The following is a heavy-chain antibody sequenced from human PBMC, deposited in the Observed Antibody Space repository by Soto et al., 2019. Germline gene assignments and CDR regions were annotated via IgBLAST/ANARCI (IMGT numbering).Heavy chain of an antibody. CDR1: GATPNNYI. D-gene: IGHD4-17*01. V-gene: IGHV1-69*02. J-gene: IGHJ5*02. Sequence: QVHLVQSGAEVRKPGSSVKVSCKTSGATPNNYIIGWVRQAPGQGLEWMGRIIPILGIPNYSQRFQDRLTITADISTSTIYMGLSSLRSDHTAIYFCARGGVVDYGDYNTWGQGTLVTVSS. CDR3: ARGGVVDYGDYNT. CDR2: IIPILGIP.